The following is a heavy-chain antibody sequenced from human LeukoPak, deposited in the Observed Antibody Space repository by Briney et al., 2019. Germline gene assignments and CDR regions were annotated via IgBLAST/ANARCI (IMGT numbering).Heavy chain of an antibody. J-gene: IGHJ4*02. CDR3: ARDQNAFDY. CDR2: IYSDGTT. V-gene: IGHV3-53*01. CDR1: GFTVSSNY. Sequence: GGSLRLSCAASGFTVSSNYMNWVRQAPGKGLEWVSVIYSDGTTYYAESVKGRFTISRDNSKNTLYLQMNSLRVEDTAVYYCARDQNAFDYWGQGTLVTVSS.